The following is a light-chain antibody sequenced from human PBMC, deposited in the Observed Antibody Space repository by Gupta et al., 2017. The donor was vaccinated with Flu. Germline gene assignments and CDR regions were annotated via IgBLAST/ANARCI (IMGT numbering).Light chain of an antibody. CDR1: SSDIGTYNR. V-gene: IGLV2-18*02. CDR2: EFS. J-gene: IGLJ1*01. CDR3: SANTSSHTYV. Sequence: ALSQPPSVSGSPRPTVTISCTGTSSDIGTYNRVYWYHQPPGTAPKHIVYEFSNRPSGVPARFTGSKTGNPTTLTIYGRQGADEADYYCSANTSSHTYVFGTGTKVTVL.